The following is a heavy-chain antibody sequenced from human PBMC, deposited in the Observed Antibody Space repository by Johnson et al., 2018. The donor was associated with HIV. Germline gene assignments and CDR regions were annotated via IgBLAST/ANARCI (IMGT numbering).Heavy chain of an antibody. CDR2: IGSTGDT. CDR1: GFTFSSYD. J-gene: IGHJ3*02. V-gene: IGHV3-13*04. D-gene: IGHD3-16*02. Sequence: VQLVESGGGLVQPGGSLRLSCAASGFTFSSYDMHWVRQATGKGLEWVSGIGSTGDTYYPGSVKGRFTISRQNAKNSLYLQMNSLRAGDTAVYYCATELSLLRDAFDIWGQGTMVTVSS. CDR3: ATELSLLRDAFDI.